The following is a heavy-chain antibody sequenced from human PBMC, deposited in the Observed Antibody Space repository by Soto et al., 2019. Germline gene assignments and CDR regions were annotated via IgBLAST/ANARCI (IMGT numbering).Heavy chain of an antibody. D-gene: IGHD2-15*01. CDR3: AVVLGYCSGGSCPPTPD. CDR2: ISSSSSYI. Sequence: EVQLVESGGGLVKPGGSLRLSCAASGFTFSSYSMNWVRQAPGKGLEWVSSISSSSSYIYYADSVKGRFTISRDNAKNSLYLQMNSLRAEDTAVYYCAVVLGYCSGGSCPPTPDWGQGTLVTVSS. V-gene: IGHV3-21*01. CDR1: GFTFSSYS. J-gene: IGHJ4*02.